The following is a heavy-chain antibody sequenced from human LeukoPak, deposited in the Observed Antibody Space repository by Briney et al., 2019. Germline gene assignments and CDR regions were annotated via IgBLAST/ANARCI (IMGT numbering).Heavy chain of an antibody. V-gene: IGHV4-39*07. CDR2: IYHSGST. Sequence: PSETLSLTCTVSGGSISSSSYYWGWIRQPPGKGLEWIGSIYHSGSTYYNPSLKSRVTISVDTSKNQFSLKLSSVTAADTAVYYCARDLGGTAMVSAYWGQGTLVTVSS. CDR1: GGSISSSSYY. J-gene: IGHJ4*02. CDR3: ARDLGGTAMVSAY. D-gene: IGHD5-18*01.